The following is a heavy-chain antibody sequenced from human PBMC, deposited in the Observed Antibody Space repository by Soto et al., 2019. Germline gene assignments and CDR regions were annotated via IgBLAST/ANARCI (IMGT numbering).Heavy chain of an antibody. CDR3: ARGWGGVLDI. CDR2: IYYSGST. D-gene: IGHD3-10*01. Sequence: PSETLSLTCTVSGDSISSGDYYWSWIRQPPGKGLEWIGYIYYSGSTNYNPSLKSRVTISVDTSKNQFSLKLSSVTAADTAVYYGARGWGGVLDIWGQGTMVT. V-gene: IGHV4-61*08. J-gene: IGHJ3*02. CDR1: GDSISSGDYY.